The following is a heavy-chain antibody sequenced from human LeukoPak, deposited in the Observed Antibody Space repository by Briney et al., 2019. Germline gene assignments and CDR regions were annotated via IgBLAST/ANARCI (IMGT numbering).Heavy chain of an antibody. D-gene: IGHD2-15*01. Sequence: GGSLRLSCAASGFTFSSYAMSWVRQAPGKGLEWVSAIRGSGGSTYYADSVKGRFTISRDNSKNTLYLQMNSLRAEDTAVYYCARVFCSGGSCRPLWGQGTLVTVSS. CDR2: IRGSGGST. CDR1: GFTFSSYA. CDR3: ARVFCSGGSCRPL. V-gene: IGHV3-23*01. J-gene: IGHJ4*02.